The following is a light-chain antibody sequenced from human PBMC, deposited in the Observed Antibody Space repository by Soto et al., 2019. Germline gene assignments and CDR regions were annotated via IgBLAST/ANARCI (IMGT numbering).Light chain of an antibody. J-gene: IGKJ4*01. CDR1: QSVRSDY. CDR2: GAS. V-gene: IGKV3D-20*02. Sequence: EIVLTQSPGTLSLSPGERATLSCRASQSVRSDYLAWYQQKPGQAPRLHIYGASTRATGIPDRFTGSGSGTDFTLTISRLEPEDFAVYYCQQRSNWPPVTFGGGTKVDIK. CDR3: QQRSNWPPVT.